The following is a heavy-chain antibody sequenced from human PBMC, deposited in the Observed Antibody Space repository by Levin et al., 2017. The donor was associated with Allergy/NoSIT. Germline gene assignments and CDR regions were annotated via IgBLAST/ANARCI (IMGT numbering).Heavy chain of an antibody. D-gene: IGHD1-1*01. CDR2: ISSSSSYI. J-gene: IGHJ6*02. Sequence: GASVKVSCAASGFTFSSYSMNWVRQAPGKGLEWVSSISSSSSYIYYADSVKGRFTISRDNAKNSLYLQMNSLRAEDTAVYYCARVSTTGTGWYYYYYGMDVWGQGTTVTVSS. V-gene: IGHV3-21*01. CDR1: GFTFSSYS. CDR3: ARVSTTGTGWYYYYYGMDV.